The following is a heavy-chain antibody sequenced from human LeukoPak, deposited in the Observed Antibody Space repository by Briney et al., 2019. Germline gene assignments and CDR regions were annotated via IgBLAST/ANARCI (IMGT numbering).Heavy chain of an antibody. Sequence: PGGSLRLSCAASGCIFSNAWMNWVRQAPGKGLERVGRIKSKTDGGTTDYAAPVKGRFIISRDDSKNTLYLQMNSLKTEDTALYCCTTVYLTGEGNDYWGQGTLVTVSS. CDR2: IKSKTDGGTT. J-gene: IGHJ4*02. D-gene: IGHD3-9*01. V-gene: IGHV3-15*07. CDR3: TTVYLTGEGNDY. CDR1: GCIFSNAW.